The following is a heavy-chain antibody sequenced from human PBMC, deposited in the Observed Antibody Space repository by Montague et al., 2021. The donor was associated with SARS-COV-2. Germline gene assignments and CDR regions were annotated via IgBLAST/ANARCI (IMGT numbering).Heavy chain of an antibody. V-gene: IGHV3-23*01. Sequence: SLRLSCAASGFTFSSYAMSWVRQAPGKGLEWVSAISGSGGSTYYXXSVKGRFTISRDNSKNTLYLQMNSLRAEDTAVYYCAKDRWFGEPTAGFDYWGQGTLVTVSS. J-gene: IGHJ4*02. CDR2: ISGSGGST. D-gene: IGHD3-10*01. CDR1: GFTFSSYA. CDR3: AKDRWFGEPTAGFDY.